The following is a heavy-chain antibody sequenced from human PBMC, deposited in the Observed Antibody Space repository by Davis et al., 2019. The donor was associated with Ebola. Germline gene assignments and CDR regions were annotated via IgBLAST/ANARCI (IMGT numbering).Heavy chain of an antibody. V-gene: IGHV6-1*01. Sequence: SQTLSLTCAISGDSVSSNSAAWNWIRQSPSGGLEWLGRTYYRSKWYNDYAVSVKSRITINPDTSKNQFSLKLSSVTAADTAVYYCARDKRYCSGGSCYYYYGMDVWGQGTTVTVSS. CDR2: TYYRSKWYN. D-gene: IGHD2-15*01. CDR3: ARDKRYCSGGSCYYYYGMDV. J-gene: IGHJ6*02. CDR1: GDSVSSNSAA.